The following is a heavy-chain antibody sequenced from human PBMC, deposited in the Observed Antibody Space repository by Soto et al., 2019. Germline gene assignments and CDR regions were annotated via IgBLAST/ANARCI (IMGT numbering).Heavy chain of an antibody. CDR3: ARIGEDIVLVPAAMRGDY. V-gene: IGHV4-39*01. Sequence: QLQLQESGPGLVKPSETLSLTCTVSGGSISSSSYYWGWIRQPPGKGLEWIGSIYYSGSTYYNPSLKGRVTLSVDTAKNQFSLKLSSVTAADTAVYYCARIGEDIVLVPAAMRGDYWGQGTLVTVSS. D-gene: IGHD2-2*01. CDR1: GGSISSSSYY. CDR2: IYYSGST. J-gene: IGHJ4*02.